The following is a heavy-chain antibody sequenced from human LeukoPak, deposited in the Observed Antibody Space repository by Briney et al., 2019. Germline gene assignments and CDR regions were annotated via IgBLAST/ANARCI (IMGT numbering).Heavy chain of an antibody. CDR1: GFTFSSYA. D-gene: IGHD2-15*01. Sequence: PGGSLRLSCAASGFTFSSYAMHWVRQAPGKGLEWVAVISYDGSNKYYADSVKGRFTISRDNSKNTLYLQMSSLRAEDTAVYYCATPLYCSGGSCYGYYYGMDVWGPGATVSVSS. CDR2: ISYDGSNK. CDR3: ATPLYCSGGSCYGYYYGMDV. V-gene: IGHV3-30*04. J-gene: IGHJ6*02.